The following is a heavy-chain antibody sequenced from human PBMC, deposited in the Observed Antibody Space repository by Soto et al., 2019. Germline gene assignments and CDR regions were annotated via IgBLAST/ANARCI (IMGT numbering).Heavy chain of an antibody. V-gene: IGHV3-72*01. Sequence: GGSLRLSCAASGITFSDHYMDWVRQAPGKGLEWVGRIRNKGNSYTTEYAASVKGRFTISRDDSQNSLYLKMNTLKAEDTAVYYCAKDLGLYSSAWHYFDSWGQGDLVTVSS. CDR1: GITFSDHY. CDR3: AKDLGLYSSAWHYFDS. D-gene: IGHD6-25*01. CDR2: IRNKGNSYTT. J-gene: IGHJ4*02.